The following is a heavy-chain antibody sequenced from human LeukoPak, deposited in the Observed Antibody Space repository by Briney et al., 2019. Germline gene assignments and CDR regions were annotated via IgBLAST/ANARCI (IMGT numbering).Heavy chain of an antibody. V-gene: IGHV3-7*02. CDR2: IKEDGTVK. D-gene: IGHD3-10*01. CDR1: GFTFSRYW. CDR3: ATSITMFDY. J-gene: IGHJ4*02. Sequence: GGSLRLSCAASGFTFSRYWMSWVRQAPGKGLEWVANIKEDGTVKYYVESVKDRFAISRDNAKNSLYLQMNSLRAEDTAVYCCATSITMFDYWGQGTLVTVSS.